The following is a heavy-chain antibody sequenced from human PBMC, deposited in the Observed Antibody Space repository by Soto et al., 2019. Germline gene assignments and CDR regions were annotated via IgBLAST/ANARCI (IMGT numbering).Heavy chain of an antibody. CDR1: GASISSSY. CDR2: IYHSGST. J-gene: IGHJ3*02. Sequence: SETLSLTCTVSGASISSSYWSWIRQPPGKGLEWIGYIYHSGSTNYNPSLKSRVTISVDTSKNQFSLTLSSVTAEDTAVYYCARGYYDSRGSSNTFDIWGQGTMVTVSS. V-gene: IGHV4-59*01. D-gene: IGHD3-22*01. CDR3: ARGYYDSRGSSNTFDI.